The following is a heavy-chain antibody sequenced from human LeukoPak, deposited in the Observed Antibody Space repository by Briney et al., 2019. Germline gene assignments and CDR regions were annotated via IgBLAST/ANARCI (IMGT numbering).Heavy chain of an antibody. Sequence: GGSLRLSCAASGFTFDDYAMHWVRHAPGKGLEWVSGISWNSGSIGYADSVKGRFTISRDNAKNSLYLQMNSLRAEDTALYYCAKDMGYSMDVWGQGTTVTVSS. CDR1: GFTFDDYA. CDR2: ISWNSGSI. CDR3: AKDMGYSMDV. V-gene: IGHV3-9*01. J-gene: IGHJ6*02.